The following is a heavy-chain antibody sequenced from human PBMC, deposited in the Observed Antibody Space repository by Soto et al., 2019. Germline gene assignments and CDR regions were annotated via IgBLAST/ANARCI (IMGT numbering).Heavy chain of an antibody. Sequence: QAQLVQFGADVKKPGASVKVSCKASGYSFTDHYMHWVRQAPGQGLEWLGWINPNTGVTHFAQKFQGWVTMTRDTSTNTAYMELTRLKSDDTAFYYCVRSPDDFLYGLDVWGQGTTVTVSS. V-gene: IGHV1-2*04. D-gene: IGHD2-21*02. CDR2: INPNTGVT. CDR1: GYSFTDHY. J-gene: IGHJ6*02. CDR3: VRSPDDFLYGLDV.